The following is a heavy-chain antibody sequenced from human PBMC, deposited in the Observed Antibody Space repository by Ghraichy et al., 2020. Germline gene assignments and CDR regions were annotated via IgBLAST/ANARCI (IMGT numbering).Heavy chain of an antibody. Sequence: SETLSLTCTVSGGSVSSGSYYWSWIRQPPGKGLEWIGYIYYSGSTNYNPSLKSRVTISVDTSKNQFSLKLSSVTAADTAVYYCAREVPPRGRIDYWGQGTLVTVSS. V-gene: IGHV4-61*01. D-gene: IGHD1-14*01. J-gene: IGHJ4*02. CDR3: AREVPPRGRIDY. CDR1: GGSVSSGSYY. CDR2: IYYSGST.